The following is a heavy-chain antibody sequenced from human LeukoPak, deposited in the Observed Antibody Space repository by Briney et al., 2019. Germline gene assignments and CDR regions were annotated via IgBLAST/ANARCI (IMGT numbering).Heavy chain of an antibody. J-gene: IGHJ5*02. D-gene: IGHD3-10*01. CDR1: GGSISSGDYY. CDR2: IYYSGST. Sequence: SQTLSLTCTVSGGSISSGDYYWSWIRQPPGKGLEWIGYIYYSGSTYYNPSLKSRVTISVDTSKNQFSLKLSSVTAADTAVYYCARDRITMVRGVLGWFDPWGQGTLVTVSS. V-gene: IGHV4-30-4*01. CDR3: ARDRITMVRGVLGWFDP.